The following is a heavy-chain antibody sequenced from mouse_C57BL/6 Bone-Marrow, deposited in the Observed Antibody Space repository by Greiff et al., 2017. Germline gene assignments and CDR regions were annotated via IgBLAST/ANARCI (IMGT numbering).Heavy chain of an antibody. J-gene: IGHJ4*01. CDR1: GFTFSDYY. CDR3: GRLTTVVRYYYAMDY. D-gene: IGHD1-1*01. V-gene: IGHV5-12*01. CDR2: ICNGGGST. Sequence: EVKLMESGGGLVQPGGSLKLSCAASGFTFSDYYMYWVRQTPEKSLEWVAYICNGGGSTSYPDTVKGRFTISRDNANNTLYLPMSRRKSKGTAMYYCGRLTTVVRYYYAMDYWGQGTSVTVSS.